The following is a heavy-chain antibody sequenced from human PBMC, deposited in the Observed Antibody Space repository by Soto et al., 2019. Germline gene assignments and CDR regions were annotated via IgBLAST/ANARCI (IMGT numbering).Heavy chain of an antibody. J-gene: IGHJ5*02. Sequence: GGSLRLSCAASGFTFDSYAMNWVRQAPGKGLEWVSIISGSGDSLRYADSVKGRFTISRDNSKSTLYLQMNSLRAEDTAIYYCAKDRITGIGRYNWFDPWGPGTLVTVSS. V-gene: IGHV3-23*01. CDR1: GFTFDSYA. CDR2: ISGSGDSL. CDR3: AKDRITGIGRYNWFDP. D-gene: IGHD1-20*01.